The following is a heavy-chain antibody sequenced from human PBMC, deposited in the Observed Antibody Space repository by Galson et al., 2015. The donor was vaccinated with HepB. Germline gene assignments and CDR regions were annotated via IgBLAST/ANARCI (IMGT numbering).Heavy chain of an antibody. CDR2: ISSNRGST. D-gene: IGHD6-19*01. Sequence: SLRLSCAASGFTLSSYAMHWVRQAPGKGLEYVSAISSNRGSTYYADSVKGRFTISRDNSKNTLYLQMSSLRAEDTAVYYCVKVRGSSGWDSFDYWGQGTLVTVSS. V-gene: IGHV3-64D*06. CDR1: GFTLSSYA. J-gene: IGHJ4*02. CDR3: VKVRGSSGWDSFDY.